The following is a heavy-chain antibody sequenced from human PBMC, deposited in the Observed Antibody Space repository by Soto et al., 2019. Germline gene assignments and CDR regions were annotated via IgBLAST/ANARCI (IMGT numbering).Heavy chain of an antibody. D-gene: IGHD3-10*01. J-gene: IGHJ4*02. CDR1: GGSISSGDYY. CDR3: ARFSAVWFLWSEY. V-gene: IGHV4-30-4*01. Sequence: SETLSLTCTVSGGSISSGDYYWSWIRQPPGKGLEWIGYIYYSGSTYYNPSLKSRVTISVDTSKNQFSLKLSSVTAADTAVYYCARFSAVWFLWSEYWGQGTLVTVSS. CDR2: IYYSGST.